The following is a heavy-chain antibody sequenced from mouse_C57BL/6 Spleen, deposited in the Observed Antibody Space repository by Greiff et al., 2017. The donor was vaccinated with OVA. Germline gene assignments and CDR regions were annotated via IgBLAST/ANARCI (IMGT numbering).Heavy chain of an antibody. CDR3: ARLQPYDRDYCDY. CDR2: ISSGGSYT. CDR1: GFTFSSYG. V-gene: IGHV5-6*01. J-gene: IGHJ2*01. Sequence: EVHLVESGGDLVKPGGSLKLSCAASGFTFSSYGMSWVRQTPDKRLEWVATISSGGSYTYYPDSVKGRFTISRDNAKNTLYLQMSSLKSEDTAMYYGARLQPYDRDYCDYWGQGTTLTVSS. D-gene: IGHD2-3*01.